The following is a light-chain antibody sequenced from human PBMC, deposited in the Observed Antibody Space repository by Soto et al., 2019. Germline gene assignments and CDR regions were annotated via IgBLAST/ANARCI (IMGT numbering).Light chain of an antibody. J-gene: IGKJ1*01. Sequence: AIQMTQSPSSLSASVGDRVTITCRASEDIRNDLGWYQEKVGQAPKLLIYAASKLQSGVPSRFSGSGSGTDFTLTISSLQTEDFATYYCLKDYNYPWTFGQGTKVEI. CDR2: AAS. V-gene: IGKV1-6*01. CDR1: EDIRND. CDR3: LKDYNYPWT.